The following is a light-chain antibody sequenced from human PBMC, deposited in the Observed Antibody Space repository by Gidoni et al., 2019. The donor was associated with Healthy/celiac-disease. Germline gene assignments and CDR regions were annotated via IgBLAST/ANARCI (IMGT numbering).Light chain of an antibody. CDR2: SLS. CDR1: HSLLDSDAGNTY. Sequence: DTLMSQTLLPPSVILGEPASISRRSSHSLLDSDAGNTYLDWYLQQPGQSPQLLIYSLSYRASGVPDRISGSGSGAEFTLKISRVEAEEVGVYYCMQRIEFPFTFGPGYQSGYQT. CDR3: MQRIEFPFT. V-gene: IGKV2-40*01. J-gene: IGKJ3*01.